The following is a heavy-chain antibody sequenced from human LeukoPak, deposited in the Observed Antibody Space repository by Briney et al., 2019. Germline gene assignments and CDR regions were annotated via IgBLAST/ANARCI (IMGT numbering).Heavy chain of an antibody. CDR1: GGSISRYY. CDR2: IYSTGTT. V-gene: IGHV4-4*07. J-gene: IGHJ4*02. D-gene: IGHD3-9*01. CDR3: ARENYDALTGAYYHHY. Sequence: SETLSLTCTVSGGSISRYYWSWIRQPAGKGLEWIGRIYSTGTTNYNSSLKSRVTMSVDTSKNQFALKLSAVTAAAPAVYYCARENYDALTGAYYHHYWGQGTLDTVSS.